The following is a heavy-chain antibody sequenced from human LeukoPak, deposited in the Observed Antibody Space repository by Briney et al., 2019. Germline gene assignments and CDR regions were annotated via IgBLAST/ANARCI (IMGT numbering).Heavy chain of an antibody. CDR1: GGSISSYY. V-gene: IGHV4-59*01. Sequence: SETLSLTCTVSGGSISSYYWSWIRQPPGKGLEWIGYIYYSGSTNYNPPLKSRVTISVDTSKNQFSLKLSSVTAADTAVYYCARGPAANLFYYYYYYMDVWGKGTTVTVSS. CDR2: IYYSGST. D-gene: IGHD2-2*01. J-gene: IGHJ6*03. CDR3: ARGPAANLFYYYYYYMDV.